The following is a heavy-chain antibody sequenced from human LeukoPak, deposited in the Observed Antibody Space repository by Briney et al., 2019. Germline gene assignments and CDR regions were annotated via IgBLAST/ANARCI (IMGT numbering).Heavy chain of an antibody. CDR2: TYYRSKWYN. CDR3: ARDGGVVADGTRFDY. Sequence: SQTLSLTCVISGDYVSSSTAAWNWIRQSPSRGLEWLGRTYYRSKWYNDYAVSVKSRITINPDTSKNQFSLQLNSVTPEDTAVYYCARDGGVVADGTRFDYWGQGTLVTVSS. D-gene: IGHD6-13*01. J-gene: IGHJ4*02. CDR1: GDYVSSSTAA. V-gene: IGHV6-1*01.